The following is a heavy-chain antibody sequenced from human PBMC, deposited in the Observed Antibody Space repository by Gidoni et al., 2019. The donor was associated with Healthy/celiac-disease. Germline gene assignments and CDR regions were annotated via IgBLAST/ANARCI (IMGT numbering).Heavy chain of an antibody. CDR2: ISGSGGST. V-gene: IGHV3-23*01. Sequence: EVQLLESGRCLVQPGGSLRLSSAASGFTFRRYAMSWVRQAPGKGLEWVSAISGSGGSTYYADSVKGRFTISRDNSKNTLYLQMNSLRAEDTAVYYCAKDPNNWGRKDRFDYWGQGTLVTVSS. CDR3: AKDPNNWGRKDRFDY. D-gene: IGHD7-27*01. J-gene: IGHJ4*02. CDR1: GFTFRRYA.